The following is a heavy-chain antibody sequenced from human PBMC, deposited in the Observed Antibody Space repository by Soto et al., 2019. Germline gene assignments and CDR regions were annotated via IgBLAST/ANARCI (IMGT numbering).Heavy chain of an antibody. V-gene: IGHV4-59*01. CDR3: ARVTISGSGDLPFVY. CDR1: GGSISSYY. J-gene: IGHJ4*02. CDR2: IYYSGST. Sequence: QVQLQESGPGLVKPSETLSLTCTVSGGSISSYYWSWIRQPPGKGLEWIGYIYYSGSTNYNPSLKSRVTISVDTSKTQFSLKLSSVTAADTAVYYCARVTISGSGDLPFVYWGQGTLVTVSS. D-gene: IGHD3-10*01.